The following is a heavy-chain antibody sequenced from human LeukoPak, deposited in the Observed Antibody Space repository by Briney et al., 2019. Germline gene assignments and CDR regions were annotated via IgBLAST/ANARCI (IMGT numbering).Heavy chain of an antibody. CDR3: AKDPADYRGWFDY. CDR2: INSDGSST. J-gene: IGHJ4*02. CDR1: GFTFSSHW. D-gene: IGHD4-11*01. V-gene: IGHV3-74*01. Sequence: TGGSLRLSCAASGFTFSSHWMHWVRQVPGKGLVWVSRINSDGSSTTYADSVKGRFTISRDNANNTLYLQMDSLRAEDTAVYYCAKDPADYRGWFDYWGQGTLVTVSS.